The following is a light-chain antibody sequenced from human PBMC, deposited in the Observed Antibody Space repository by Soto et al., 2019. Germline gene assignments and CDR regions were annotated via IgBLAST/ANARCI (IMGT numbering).Light chain of an antibody. CDR3: SSYAGSDNYV. J-gene: IGLJ1*01. CDR1: SGDVGGYNY. Sequence: QSALTQPPSASGSPGQSVTISCTGTSGDVGGYNYVSWYQQHPGKAPKLIIYEVSKGPSGVPDRFSGSKSGNTASLTVSGLQAVDEADYYCSSYAGSDNYVFGTGTKVTVL. V-gene: IGLV2-8*01. CDR2: EVS.